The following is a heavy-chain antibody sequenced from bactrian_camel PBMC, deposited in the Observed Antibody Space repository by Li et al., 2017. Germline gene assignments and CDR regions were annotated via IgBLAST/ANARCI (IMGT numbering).Heavy chain of an antibody. CDR3: TRGIGKTYSGGVYGNYAY. J-gene: IGHJ4*01. CDR2: INSAGDTI. Sequence: VQLVESGGGLAQPGGSLRLSCAASGFAFGDYPMTWVRQTPGKALEWVSVINSAGDTISYSDSVKGRFTISRDNALNTLYLQLDSLKTEDTAMYYCTRGIGKTYSGGVYGNYAYWGQGTQVTVS. D-gene: IGHD2*01. V-gene: IGHV3S42*01. CDR1: GFAFGDYP.